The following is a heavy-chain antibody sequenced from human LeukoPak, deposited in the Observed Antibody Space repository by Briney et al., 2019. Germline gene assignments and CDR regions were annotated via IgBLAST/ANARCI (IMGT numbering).Heavy chain of an antibody. V-gene: IGHV3-23*01. CDR1: GFTFSNCA. CDR2: ISGSGGST. D-gene: IGHD6-13*01. Sequence: PGGSLRLSCAASGFTFSNCAMSWVRQAPGKGLEWVSGISGSGGSTYYADSVKGRFTISRDNSKNTLYLQMSSLRAEDTAVYYCAKVVAAAGTPHFDYWGQGTLVTVSS. J-gene: IGHJ4*02. CDR3: AKVVAAAGTPHFDY.